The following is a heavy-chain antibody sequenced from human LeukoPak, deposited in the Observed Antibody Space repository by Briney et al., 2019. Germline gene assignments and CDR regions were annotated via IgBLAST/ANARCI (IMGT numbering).Heavy chain of an antibody. J-gene: IGHJ4*02. Sequence: ASVKVSCKASGYTFTSYGISWVRQAPGQGLEWMGWISAYNGNTNYAQKLQGRVTMTTDTSTSTLYMELSSLRSEDTAVYFCARDMSRSWYFDYWGQGTLVTVCS. CDR1: GYTFTSYG. V-gene: IGHV1-18*01. CDR3: ARDMSRSWYFDY. CDR2: ISAYNGNT. D-gene: IGHD6-13*01.